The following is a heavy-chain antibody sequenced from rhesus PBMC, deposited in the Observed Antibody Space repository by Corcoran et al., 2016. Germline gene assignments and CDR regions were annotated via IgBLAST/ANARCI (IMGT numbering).Heavy chain of an antibody. CDR2: VVGKYPNP. CDR3: AREDATAGTEGGFDC. Sequence: QVKLQQWGEGLVKPSETLSLTCAVYGGSISGYYYWSWIRQAPGKGLEWLGNVVGKYPNPQYNPALKHQVTLSKDTSKKQFSLSLTSVTAADTAVYYCAREDATAGTEGGFDCWGQGVLVIVSS. D-gene: IGHD6-25*01. CDR1: GGSISGYYY. J-gene: IGHJ4*01. V-gene: IGHV4-73*01.